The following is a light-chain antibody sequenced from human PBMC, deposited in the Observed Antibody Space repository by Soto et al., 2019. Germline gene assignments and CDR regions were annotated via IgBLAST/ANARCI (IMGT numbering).Light chain of an antibody. V-gene: IGKV1-5*03. CDR2: KAS. CDR1: QTISSW. Sequence: DIQMTQSPSTLSASVGDRVTITCRASQTISSWLAWYQQKPGMAPKLLIYKASTLQSGVPSRFSGSGSGTEFTLTISSLQPDDFESYYCQQYTRGSAFGQGTKVELK. CDR3: QQYTRGSA. J-gene: IGKJ1*01.